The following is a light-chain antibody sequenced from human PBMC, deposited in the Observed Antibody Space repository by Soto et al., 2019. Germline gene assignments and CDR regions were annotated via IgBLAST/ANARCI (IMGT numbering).Light chain of an antibody. J-gene: IGLJ2*01. Sequence: QSVLTQPPSASGTPGQRVTISCSGSSSNIGSNAINWYQQLPGTAPKLLMHSSNQRPSGVPDRFSGSKSGTSASLAISGLQSEDEADYYCAAWDDSLNGVVVGGGTKLTVL. CDR3: AAWDDSLNGVV. CDR2: SSN. V-gene: IGLV1-44*01. CDR1: SSNIGSNA.